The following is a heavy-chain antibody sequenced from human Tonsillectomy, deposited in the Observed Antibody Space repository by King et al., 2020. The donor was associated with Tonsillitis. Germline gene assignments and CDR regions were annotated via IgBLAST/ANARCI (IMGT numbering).Heavy chain of an antibody. Sequence: VQLQESGPGLVKPSQTLSLTCTVSVGSISSGGYYWSWIRQHPGKGLEWIGYIYYSGSTYYNPSLKSRVTISVDTSKNQFSLKLRSVTAADTAVYYCAGVMYDILTGYSSFFDYWGQGTLVTVSS. D-gene: IGHD3-9*01. J-gene: IGHJ4*02. V-gene: IGHV4-31*03. CDR3: AGVMYDILTGYSSFFDY. CDR2: IYYSGST. CDR1: VGSISSGGYY.